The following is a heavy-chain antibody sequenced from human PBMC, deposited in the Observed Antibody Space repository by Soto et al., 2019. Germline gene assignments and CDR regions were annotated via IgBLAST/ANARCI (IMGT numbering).Heavy chain of an antibody. CDR2: IWYDGSNK. D-gene: IGHD4-17*01. Sequence: GGSLRLSCAASGFTFSSYGMHWVRQAPGKGLEWVAVIWYDGSNKYYADSVKGRFTISRDNSKNTLHLQMNSLRAEDTAVYYCAREGPYGDSVGYYFDYWGQGALVTVSS. CDR3: AREGPYGDSVGYYFDY. J-gene: IGHJ4*02. V-gene: IGHV3-33*01. CDR1: GFTFSSYG.